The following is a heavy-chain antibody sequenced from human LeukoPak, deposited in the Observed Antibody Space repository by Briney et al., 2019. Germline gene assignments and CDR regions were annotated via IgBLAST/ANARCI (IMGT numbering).Heavy chain of an antibody. CDR3: ARDIRTGWSLPKYYYDSSGYPHAAFDI. Sequence: ASVKVSCKASGYTFTGYYMHWVRQAPGQGLEWMGWINPNSGGTNYAQKFQGRVTMTRDTSISTAYMELSRLRSDDTAVYYCARDIRTGWSLPKYYYDSSGYPHAAFDIWGQGTMVTVSS. J-gene: IGHJ3*02. V-gene: IGHV1-2*02. CDR1: GYTFTGYY. CDR2: INPNSGGT. D-gene: IGHD3-22*01.